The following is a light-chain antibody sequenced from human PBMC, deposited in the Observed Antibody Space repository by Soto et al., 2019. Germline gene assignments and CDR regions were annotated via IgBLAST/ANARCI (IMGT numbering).Light chain of an antibody. CDR2: SNN. J-gene: IGLJ1*01. CDR1: SSNIGSNT. CDR3: AAWDDSLNGYV. Sequence: QSVLTQPPSASGTPGQRVTISCSGSSSNIGSNTVNWYQQLPGTAPKLLIYSNNPRPSGVPDRFSGSKSGTSASLAISGLQSEDEADYDCAAWDDSLNGYVFGTGTKLTVL. V-gene: IGLV1-44*01.